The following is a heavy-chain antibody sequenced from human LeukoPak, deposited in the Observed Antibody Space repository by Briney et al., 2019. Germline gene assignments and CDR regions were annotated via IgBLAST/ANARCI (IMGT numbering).Heavy chain of an antibody. Sequence: PGGSLRLSCAASGFTFSDHYMDWVRQAAGKGLEWVGRIRTRAKSYTTQNAPSVKDRFTISRDDSRNSLSLQMNSLKTEDTAVYFCTRVGDYYDSRGYSTDAFDIWGQGTMVTVSS. CDR1: GFTFSDHY. J-gene: IGHJ3*02. CDR2: IRTRAKSYTT. D-gene: IGHD3-22*01. V-gene: IGHV3-72*01. CDR3: TRVGDYYDSRGYSTDAFDI.